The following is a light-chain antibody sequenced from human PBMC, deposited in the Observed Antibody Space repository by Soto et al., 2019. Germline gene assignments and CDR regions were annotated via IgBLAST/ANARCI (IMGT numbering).Light chain of an antibody. V-gene: IGLV2-14*01. J-gene: IGLJ1*01. CDR3: SSYTSSSTHYV. CDR2: DVS. CDR1: SSDGGGYNY. Sequence: QSALTQPASVSGSPGQSITISCTGTSSDGGGYNYVSWYQQHPGKAPKLMIYDVSNRPSGVSNRFSGSKSGNTASLTISGLQAEDEADYYCSSYTSSSTHYVFGTGTKVTVL.